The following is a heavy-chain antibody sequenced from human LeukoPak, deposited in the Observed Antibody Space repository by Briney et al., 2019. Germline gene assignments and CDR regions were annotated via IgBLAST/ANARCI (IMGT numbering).Heavy chain of an antibody. J-gene: IGHJ6*02. CDR2: INPSGGST. CDR1: GYTFTDYY. V-gene: IGHV1-46*01. Sequence: ASVKVSCKASGYTFTDYYMHWVRQAPGQGLEWMGIINPSGGSTSYAQKFQGRVTMTRDTSTSTVYMELSSLRSEDTAVYYCARWNGGYKGSYYYYGMDVWGQGTTVTVSS. D-gene: IGHD5-24*01. CDR3: ARWNGGYKGSYYYYGMDV.